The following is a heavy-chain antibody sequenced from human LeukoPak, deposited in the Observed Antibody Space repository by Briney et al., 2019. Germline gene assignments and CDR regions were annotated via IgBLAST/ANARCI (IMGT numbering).Heavy chain of an antibody. J-gene: IGHJ6*02. CDR3: ARATNQYSSSWYFTREYYYGMDV. CDR2: INTNTGNP. V-gene: IGHV7-4-1*02. Sequence: ASVKVSCKASGYTFTSYAMNWVRQAPGQGLEWMGWINTNTGNPTYAQGFTGRFVFSLDTSVSTAYLQISSLKAEDTAVYYCARATNQYSSSWYFTREYYYGMDVWGQGTTVTVSS. CDR1: GYTFTSYA. D-gene: IGHD6-13*01.